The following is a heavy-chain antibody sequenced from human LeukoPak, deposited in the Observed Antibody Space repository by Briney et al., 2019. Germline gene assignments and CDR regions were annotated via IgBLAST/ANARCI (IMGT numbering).Heavy chain of an antibody. CDR1: GFIFKKYW. V-gene: IGHV3-48*01. J-gene: IGHJ4*02. Sequence: GGSLRLSCAASGFIFKKYWMNWVRQVPGKGLEWVSYITSTSSTKYYADSVKGRFTISRDNAKNSLYLQMNSLRAEDTAVYYCARQAVAASLGWWGQGTLVTVSS. D-gene: IGHD6-19*01. CDR3: ARQAVAASLGW. CDR2: ITSTSSTK.